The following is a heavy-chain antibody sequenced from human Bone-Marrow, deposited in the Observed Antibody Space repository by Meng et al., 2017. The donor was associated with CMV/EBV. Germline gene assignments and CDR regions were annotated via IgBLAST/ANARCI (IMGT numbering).Heavy chain of an antibody. J-gene: IGHJ4*01. V-gene: IGHV3-21*01. Sequence: GESLKISCAASGFTFSSYSMNWVRQAPGKGLEWVSSISSSSSYIYYADSVKGRFTISRDNSKNTVSLQMNSLRPEETAIYYCAKDLLLFGGANAYFDSWGHGTQVTVSS. CDR3: AKDLLLFGGANAYFDS. CDR1: GFTFSSYS. CDR2: ISSSSSYI. D-gene: IGHD3-10*01.